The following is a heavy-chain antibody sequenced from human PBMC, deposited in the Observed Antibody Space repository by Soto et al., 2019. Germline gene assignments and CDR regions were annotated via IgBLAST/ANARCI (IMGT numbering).Heavy chain of an antibody. V-gene: IGHV1-69*01. Sequence: QVQLVQSGAEVKKPGSSVKVSCQASGGTFSSYAISWVRQAPGQGLEWMGGIIPIFGTANYAQKFQGRVTITADEYTSTAYMELSSLRAEDTSVYYCARDVGRGYSYGWDYYYGMDVWGQGTTVTVSS. CDR1: GGTFSSYA. J-gene: IGHJ6*02. CDR2: IIPIFGTA. CDR3: ARDVGRGYSYGWDYYYGMDV. D-gene: IGHD5-18*01.